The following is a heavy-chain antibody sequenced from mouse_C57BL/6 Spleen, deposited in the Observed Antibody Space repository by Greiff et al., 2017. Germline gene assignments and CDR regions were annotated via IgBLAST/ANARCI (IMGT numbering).Heavy chain of an antibody. V-gene: IGHV1-81*01. J-gene: IGHJ2*01. CDR3: ARYDGYYDY. CDR1: GYTFTSYG. CDR2: IYPRSGNT. Sequence: QVQLQQSGAELARPGASVKLSCKASGYTFTSYGISWVKQRTGQGLEWIGEIYPRSGNTYYNEKFKGKATLTPDKSSSTAYMELRSLTSEDSAVYFCARYDGYYDYWGQGTTLTVSS. D-gene: IGHD2-3*01.